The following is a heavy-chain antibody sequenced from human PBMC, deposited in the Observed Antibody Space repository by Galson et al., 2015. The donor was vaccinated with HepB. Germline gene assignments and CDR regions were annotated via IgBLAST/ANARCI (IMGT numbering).Heavy chain of an antibody. CDR3: ARDLVYSGSDWGVFDY. J-gene: IGHJ4*02. CDR2: INQDGGEK. CDR1: GFTFSSYW. D-gene: IGHD5-12*01. V-gene: IGHV3-7*01. Sequence: SLRLSCAASGFTFSSYWMSWVRQAPGKGLEWVANINQDGGEKYYVDSVKGRFTISRDNAKNSLYLQMNSLRAEDTAVYYCARDLVYSGSDWGVFDYWGQGTLVTVSS.